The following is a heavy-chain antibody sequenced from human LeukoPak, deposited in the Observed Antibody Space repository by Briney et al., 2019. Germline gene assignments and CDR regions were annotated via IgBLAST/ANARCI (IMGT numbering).Heavy chain of an antibody. D-gene: IGHD2-2*01. CDR1: GGSLSSHY. Sequence: SETLSLTCSVSGGSLSSHYWSWIRQPPGKGLELIGHIHDTGSTFYNPSLRGRVTLSLDTSNNQFSLKLTSMTAADTAVYYCARFSSGCSTSSCYLTYWGQGTLVTVS. V-gene: IGHV4-59*11. J-gene: IGHJ4*02. CDR3: ARFSSGCSTSSCYLTY. CDR2: IHDTGST.